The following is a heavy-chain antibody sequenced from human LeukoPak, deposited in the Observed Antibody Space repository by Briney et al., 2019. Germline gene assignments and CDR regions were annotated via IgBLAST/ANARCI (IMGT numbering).Heavy chain of an antibody. J-gene: IGHJ4*02. CDR1: GYTFTSYV. CDR3: ARGHTGADY. CDR2: ISAYNVNT. Sequence: ASVKVSCKASGYTFTSYVVSWGGQAPGQGGEWMGWISAYNVNTNYAQKPQGRVTMTTDTSTSTAYMEVRSLRSDDTAVYYCARGHTGADYWGQGTLVTVSS. V-gene: IGHV1-18*01.